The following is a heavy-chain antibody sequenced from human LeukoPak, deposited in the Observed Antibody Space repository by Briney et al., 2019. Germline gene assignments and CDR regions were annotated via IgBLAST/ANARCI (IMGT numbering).Heavy chain of an antibody. CDR2: ISYDGSNK. CDR1: GFTFSSYA. J-gene: IGHJ4*02. D-gene: IGHD3-3*01. CDR3: ARGPYYGVPYYFDY. V-gene: IGHV3-30*04. Sequence: PGGSLRLSCAASGFTFSSYAMHWVRQAPGKGLEWVAVISYDGSNKYYADSVKGRFTISRDNSKNMLYLQMNSLRAEDTAVYYCARGPYYGVPYYFDYWGQGTLVTVSS.